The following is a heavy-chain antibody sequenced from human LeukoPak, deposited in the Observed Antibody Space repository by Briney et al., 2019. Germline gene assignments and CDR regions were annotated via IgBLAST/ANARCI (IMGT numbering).Heavy chain of an antibody. Sequence: GGSLRLSCAASGFTFSSYAMSWVRQAPGKGLEWVSAISGSGGSTYYADSVKGRFTISRDDSKNTLYLQMNSLRAEDTAVYYCAKDRIQLWDGEFDYWGQGTLVTVSS. CDR2: ISGSGGST. J-gene: IGHJ4*02. CDR3: AKDRIQLWDGEFDY. CDR1: GFTFSSYA. D-gene: IGHD5-18*01. V-gene: IGHV3-23*01.